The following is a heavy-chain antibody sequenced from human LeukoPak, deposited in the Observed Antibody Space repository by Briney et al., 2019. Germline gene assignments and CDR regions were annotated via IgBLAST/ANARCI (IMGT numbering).Heavy chain of an antibody. CDR1: GGSISSGDYY. V-gene: IGHV4-30-4*08. CDR3: ASIVGAHRPDY. CDR2: IYYSGST. Sequence: SQTLSLTCTVSGGSISSGDYYWSWIRQPPGKGLEWIGYIYYSGSTCYNPSLKSRVTISVDTSKNQFSLKLSSVTAADTAVYYRASIVGAHRPDYWGQGTLVTVSS. J-gene: IGHJ4*02. D-gene: IGHD1-26*01.